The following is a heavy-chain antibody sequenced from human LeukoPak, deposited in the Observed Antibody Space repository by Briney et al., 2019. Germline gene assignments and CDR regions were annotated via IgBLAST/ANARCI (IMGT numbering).Heavy chain of an antibody. D-gene: IGHD1-26*01. V-gene: IGHV1-8*03. CDR3: ARSTRIVGATGGLYYFDY. CDR1: GYTFTSYD. CDR2: MNPNSGNT. Sequence: ASVKVSCKASGYTFTSYDINWVRQATGQGLEWMGWMNPNSGNTGYAQKFQGRVTITRNTSISTAYMELSSLRSEDTAVYYCARSTRIVGATGGLYYFDYWGQGTLVTVSS. J-gene: IGHJ4*02.